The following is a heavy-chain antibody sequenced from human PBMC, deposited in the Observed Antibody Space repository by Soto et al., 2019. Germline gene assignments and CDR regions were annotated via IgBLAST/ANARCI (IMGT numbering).Heavy chain of an antibody. CDR3: AKAVSPKGYYESRGYDS. Sequence: EVQLLESGGGLVQPGGSLRLSCAASGFTFSSYAMSWVRQAPGKGLEWVSAISGSGGSTYYADSVKGRFTIPRDNSKNSLNLQMNSLRAEDTAVYYCAKAVSPKGYYESRGYDSWGQGTLVTVSS. CDR2: ISGSGGST. CDR1: GFTFSSYA. V-gene: IGHV3-23*01. D-gene: IGHD3-22*01. J-gene: IGHJ4*02.